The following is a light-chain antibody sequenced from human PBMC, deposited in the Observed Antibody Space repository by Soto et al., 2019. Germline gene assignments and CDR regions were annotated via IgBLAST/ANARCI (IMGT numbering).Light chain of an antibody. V-gene: IGLV2-23*01. CDR3: YSYAGENLYV. CDR2: EGT. Sequence: QSALTQPASVSASPGQSITIPCTVTSSDVGSYNLVSWFQQHPGKVPKLLIYEGTKRPSGLSDRFSGSKSGTTASLTISWLQAEDEAHYYCYSYAGENLYVFGNGTKVTVL. J-gene: IGLJ1*01. CDR1: SSDVGSYNL.